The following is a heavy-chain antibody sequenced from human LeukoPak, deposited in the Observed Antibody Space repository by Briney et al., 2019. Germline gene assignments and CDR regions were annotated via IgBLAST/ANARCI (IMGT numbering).Heavy chain of an antibody. Sequence: PGGSLRLSCAASGFTFSSYAMSWVRQAPGKGLEWVSAISGSGGSTYYADSVKGRFTISRDNSKNTLYLQMNSLRAEDTAVYYCAEVSPPLVMVRGAPYYFDYWGQGTLVTVSS. J-gene: IGHJ4*02. D-gene: IGHD3-10*01. CDR3: AEVSPPLVMVRGAPYYFDY. CDR2: ISGSGGST. V-gene: IGHV3-23*01. CDR1: GFTFSSYA.